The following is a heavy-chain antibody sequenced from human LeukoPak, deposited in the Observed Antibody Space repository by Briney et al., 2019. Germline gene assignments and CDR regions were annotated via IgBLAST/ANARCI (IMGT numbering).Heavy chain of an antibody. J-gene: IGHJ5*02. D-gene: IGHD3-10*01. V-gene: IGHV3-21*01. CDR3: AKITSRPGGYWFDP. CDR2: ISTSSSYI. CDR1: GFTFSGST. Sequence: GGSLRLSCAASGFTFSGSTMNWVRQAPGKGLEWVSFISTSSSYIYYADSVRGRFIIFRENPKNSLYLQMDSLRVEDTAVYYCAKITSRPGGYWFDPWGQGTLVTVSS.